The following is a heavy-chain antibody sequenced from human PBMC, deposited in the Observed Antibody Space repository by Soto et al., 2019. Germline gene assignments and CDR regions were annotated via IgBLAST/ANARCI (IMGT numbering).Heavy chain of an antibody. CDR1: GFMFDSFA. D-gene: IGHD6-19*01. J-gene: IGHJ4*02. CDR3: AKSGDSAGWGIDF. V-gene: IGHV3-48*02. Sequence: EVQLVESGGGLVQPGGSLRPYCVGSGFMFDSFAMNWVRQAPGKGLEWVAYINGGSDSIYYAESVKGRFTISRDNARNSLSLQMNSLSDEDTAVYYCAKSGDSAGWGIDFWGQGTLVTVSS. CDR2: INGGSDSI.